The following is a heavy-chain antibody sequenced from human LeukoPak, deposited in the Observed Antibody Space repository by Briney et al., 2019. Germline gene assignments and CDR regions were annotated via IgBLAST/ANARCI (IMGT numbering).Heavy chain of an antibody. J-gene: IGHJ5*02. Sequence: KPSETLSLTCTVSGGSISSYYWSWIRQPPGKGLEWIGYIYYSGSTNYNPSLKSRVPISVDTSKNQFSLKLSSVTAADTAVYYCARAHVQWLVPRWFDPWGQGTLVTVSS. CDR2: IYYSGST. CDR3: ARAHVQWLVPRWFDP. V-gene: IGHV4-59*01. D-gene: IGHD6-19*01. CDR1: GGSISSYY.